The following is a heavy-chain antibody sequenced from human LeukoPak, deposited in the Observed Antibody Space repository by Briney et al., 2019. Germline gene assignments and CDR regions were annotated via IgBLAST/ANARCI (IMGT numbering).Heavy chain of an antibody. CDR1: GGSISSYY. V-gene: IGHV4-4*07. J-gene: IGHJ4*02. Sequence: SETLCLTCTVSGGSISSYYWSWIRQPAGKGLEWIGRIYTSGSTNYNASLKSRVTMSVDTSKNKFSLKLRTMTAADTAVYYCARGGYPGPFDYWGQGTLVTVSS. CDR3: ARGGYPGPFDY. D-gene: IGHD5-18*01. CDR2: IYTSGST.